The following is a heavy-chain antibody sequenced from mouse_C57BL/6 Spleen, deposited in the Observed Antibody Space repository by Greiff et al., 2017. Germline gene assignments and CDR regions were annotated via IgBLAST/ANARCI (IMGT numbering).Heavy chain of an antibody. J-gene: IGHJ4*01. CDR2: INPYNGDT. Sequence: VQLKQSGPELVKPGDSVKISCKASGYSFTGYFMNWVMQSHGKSLEWIGRINPYNGDTFYNQKFKGKATLTVDKSSSTAHMELRSLTSEDSAVYYGARREFYYGSSNYDMDYWGQGTSVTVSS. D-gene: IGHD1-1*01. V-gene: IGHV1-20*01. CDR1: GYSFTGYF. CDR3: ARREFYYGSSNYDMDY.